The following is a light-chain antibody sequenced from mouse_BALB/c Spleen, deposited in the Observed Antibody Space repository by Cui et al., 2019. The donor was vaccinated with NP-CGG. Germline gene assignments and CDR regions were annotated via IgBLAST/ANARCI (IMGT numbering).Light chain of an antibody. J-gene: IGLJ1*01. CDR3: ALWYSNHWV. Sequence: QAVVTQESALTTSPGDTVTLTCRSSTGAVTPSNYGKLVQEKPDHLFTGLIGGTNNRAPGVPARFSGSLIGDKAALTITGAQTEDEAIYFCALWYSNHWVFGGGTKLTVL. CDR2: GTN. V-gene: IGLV1*01. CDR1: TGAVTPSNY.